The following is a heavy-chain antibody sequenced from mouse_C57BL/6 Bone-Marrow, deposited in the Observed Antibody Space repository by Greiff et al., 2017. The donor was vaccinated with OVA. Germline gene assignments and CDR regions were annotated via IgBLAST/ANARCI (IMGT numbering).Heavy chain of an antibody. CDR2: IHPNSGST. Sequence: VQLQQPGAELVKPGASVKLSCKASGYTFTSYWMHWVKQRPGQGLEWIGMIHPNSGSTNYNEKFKSKATLTVDKSSSTAYMQLSSLTSEDSAVYYGARVYYGSSYNWYFDVWGTGTTVTVSS. J-gene: IGHJ1*03. V-gene: IGHV1-64*01. CDR3: ARVYYGSSYNWYFDV. D-gene: IGHD1-1*01. CDR1: GYTFTSYW.